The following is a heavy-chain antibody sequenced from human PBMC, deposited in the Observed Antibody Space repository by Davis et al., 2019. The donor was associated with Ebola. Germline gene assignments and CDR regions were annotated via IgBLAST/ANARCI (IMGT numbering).Heavy chain of an antibody. J-gene: IGHJ4*02. D-gene: IGHD3-10*01. Sequence: GESLKISCEASGLTFRSFAMSWVRQAPDKGLEWVSGITGSGGNTYYSDSVKGRFTISRDNSKNTLYLQMNSLRADDTAVYYCAKDLWVNQLLSYYFDYWGQGTLVAVSS. CDR2: ITGSGGNT. V-gene: IGHV3-23*01. CDR1: GLTFRSFA. CDR3: AKDLWVNQLLSYYFDY.